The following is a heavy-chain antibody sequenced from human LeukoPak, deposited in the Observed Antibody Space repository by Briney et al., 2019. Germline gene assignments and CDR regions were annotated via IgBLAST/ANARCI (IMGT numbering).Heavy chain of an antibody. J-gene: IGHJ3*02. Sequence: ASVKVSCKASGYTFTSYGISWVRQAPGQGLEWMGWISAYNGNTNYAQKLQGRVTMSTDASTSTGYMELRSLRSDDTAVYYCARGLQETLAWLKALSAFDIWGQGTMVTVSS. V-gene: IGHV1-18*01. CDR3: ARGLQETLAWLKALSAFDI. CDR1: GYTFTSYG. D-gene: IGHD5-24*01. CDR2: ISAYNGNT.